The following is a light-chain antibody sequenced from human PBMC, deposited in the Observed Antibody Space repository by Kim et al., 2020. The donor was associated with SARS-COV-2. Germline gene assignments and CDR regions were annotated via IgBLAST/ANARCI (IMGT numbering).Light chain of an antibody. CDR2: HTS. J-gene: IGLJ2*01. V-gene: IGLV7-46*01. CDR1: TGAVTSGHY. CDR3: LLSYGDSRV. Sequence: PGGTVTLTRDSSTGAVTSGHYSYWFQQKPGQAPRTLIYHTSNKLSWTPARFSSSLLGGKAALTLSGAQPEDEADYYCLLSYGDSRVFGGGTQLTVL.